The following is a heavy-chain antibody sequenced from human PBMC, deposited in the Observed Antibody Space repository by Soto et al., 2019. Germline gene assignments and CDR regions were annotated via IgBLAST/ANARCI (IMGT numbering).Heavy chain of an antibody. J-gene: IGHJ4*02. Sequence: SETLSLTCTVSGGSISRGGYSWSWIRQPPGKGLEWIGYIYHSGSTCYNPSLKSRVTISVDRSKNQFSLKLSSVTAADTAVYYCAAGGGLPRDYWGQGTLVTVSS. V-gene: IGHV4-30-2*01. CDR3: AAGGGLPRDY. CDR1: GGSISRGGYS. CDR2: IYHSGST. D-gene: IGHD5-12*01.